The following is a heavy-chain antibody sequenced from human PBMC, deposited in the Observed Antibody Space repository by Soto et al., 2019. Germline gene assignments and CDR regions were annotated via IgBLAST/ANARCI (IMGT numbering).Heavy chain of an antibody. D-gene: IGHD3-22*01. CDR3: AKAIVVVISPGFYFDY. V-gene: IGHV3-23*01. CDR2: ISGSGGSI. J-gene: IGHJ4*02. Sequence: PGGSLRLSCAASGFAFTTYAMSWVRQAPGKGPEWVSGISGSGGSIYYADSVKGRFTISRDNSKNTLYLQMNSLRAEDTAVYYCAKAIVVVISPGFYFDYWGQGTLVTVSS. CDR1: GFAFTTYA.